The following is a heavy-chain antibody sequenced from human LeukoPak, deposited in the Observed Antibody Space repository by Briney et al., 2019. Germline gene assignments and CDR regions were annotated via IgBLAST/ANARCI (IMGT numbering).Heavy chain of an antibody. CDR1: GFTFSSYS. V-gene: IGHV3-48*01. Sequence: PGGSLRLSCAASGFTFSSYSMNWVRQAPGKGLEWVSYISSSSSTIYYADSVKGRFTISRDNAKNSLYLQMNSLRAEDTAVYYCARGSGGSCPDFDYWGQGTLVTVSS. D-gene: IGHD2-15*01. CDR2: ISSSSSTI. CDR3: ARGSGGSCPDFDY. J-gene: IGHJ4*02.